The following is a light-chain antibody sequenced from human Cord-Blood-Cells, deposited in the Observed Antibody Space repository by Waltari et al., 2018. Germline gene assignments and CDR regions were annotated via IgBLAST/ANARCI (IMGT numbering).Light chain of an antibody. J-gene: IGLJ2*01. CDR3: SSYTSSSTLV. Sequence: QSALTQPASVPGSSGQSLTIPCPGTRSADRGSKQLTWYQHHPGKAPKLMIYDVSNRPSGVSNRFSGSKSGNTASLTIPGLQAEDEADYYCSSYTSSSTLVFGGGTKLTVL. CDR1: RSADRGSKQ. V-gene: IGLV2-14*03. CDR2: DVS.